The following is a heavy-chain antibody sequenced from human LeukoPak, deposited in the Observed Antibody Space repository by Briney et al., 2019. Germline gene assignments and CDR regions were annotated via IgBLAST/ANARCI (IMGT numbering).Heavy chain of an antibody. V-gene: IGHV3-30*02. J-gene: IGHJ4*02. CDR1: GFTFSSYG. D-gene: IGHD3-10*01. Sequence: PGGSLRLSCAASGFTFSSYGMHWVRQAPGKGLEWVAFIRYDGSNKYYADSVKGRFTISRDKFKNTLYLQMNSLRAEDTAVYYCAKDDRLSSGYGSSDYWGQGTLVTVSS. CDR2: IRYDGSNK. CDR3: AKDDRLSSGYGSSDY.